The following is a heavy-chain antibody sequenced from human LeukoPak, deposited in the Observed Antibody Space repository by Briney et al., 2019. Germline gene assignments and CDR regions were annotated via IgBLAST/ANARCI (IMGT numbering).Heavy chain of an antibody. Sequence: GGSLRLSRAASGFTFSSFGMHWVRQAPGKGLAWVAFIRFDGSNKYYEDSVKGRFTISRDDSKNALYLQMNSLRAEDTAVYYCAKGRPVAGASGKGYFDYWGQGTLVTVSS. V-gene: IGHV3-30*02. CDR2: IRFDGSNK. CDR3: AKGRPVAGASGKGYFDY. D-gene: IGHD6-19*01. CDR1: GFTFSSFG. J-gene: IGHJ4*02.